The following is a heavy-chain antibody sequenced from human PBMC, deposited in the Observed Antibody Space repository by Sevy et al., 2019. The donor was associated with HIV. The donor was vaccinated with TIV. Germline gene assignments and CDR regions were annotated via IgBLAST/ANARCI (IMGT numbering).Heavy chain of an antibody. V-gene: IGHV4-34*01. Sequence: SETLSLTCAVYGGSFSGYYWSWIRQPPGKGLEWIGEINHSGSTNYNPSLKSRVTISVDTSKNQFSLKLSSVTAADTAVYYCVRDGRITIFGVVILKGMDVWGQGTTVTVSS. J-gene: IGHJ6*02. CDR1: GGSFSGYY. D-gene: IGHD3-3*01. CDR3: VRDGRITIFGVVILKGMDV. CDR2: INHSGST.